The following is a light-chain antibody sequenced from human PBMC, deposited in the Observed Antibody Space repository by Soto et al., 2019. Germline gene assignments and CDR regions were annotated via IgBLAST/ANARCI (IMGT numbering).Light chain of an antibody. CDR2: GAS. CDR3: QQYNDWPPFT. Sequence: EVVMTHSPGARSVSPGEGATLSFMASQSVNDKLAWFQQKPGQVPRLLIYGASITATGIPARFSGSGSGTEFTLTIFNLQSEDFAVYYCQQYNDWPPFTFGPGTKVDIK. V-gene: IGKV3-15*01. J-gene: IGKJ3*01. CDR1: QSVNDK.